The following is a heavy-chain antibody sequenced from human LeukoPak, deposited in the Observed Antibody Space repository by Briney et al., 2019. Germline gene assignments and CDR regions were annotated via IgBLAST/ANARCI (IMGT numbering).Heavy chain of an antibody. CDR3: ARMNWGSGNI. D-gene: IGHD7-27*01. CDR1: GGSISSSSYY. V-gene: IGHV4-39*07. J-gene: IGHJ3*02. CDR2: IYYSGST. Sequence: ASETLSLTCTVSGGSISSSSYYWGWIRQPPGKGLEWIGSIYYSGSTYYSPSLKSRVTISVDTPKNQFSLKLSSVTAADTAVYYCARMNWGSGNIWGQGTMVTVSS.